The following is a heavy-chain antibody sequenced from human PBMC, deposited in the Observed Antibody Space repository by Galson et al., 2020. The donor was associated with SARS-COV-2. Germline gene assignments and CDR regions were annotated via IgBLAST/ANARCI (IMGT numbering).Heavy chain of an antibody. CDR3: ARRKYYNYYMDV. J-gene: IGHJ6*03. Sequence: SETLSLTCTVSGGSISTSSYYWGWIRQPPGKGLEWIATISYSGSTYYNPSLKSRVVISVDKSKNQFSLRMSSVTAADTAVYYCARRKYYNYYMDVRGKGTAVIISS. V-gene: IGHV4-39*01. CDR2: ISYSGST. CDR1: GGSISTSSYY.